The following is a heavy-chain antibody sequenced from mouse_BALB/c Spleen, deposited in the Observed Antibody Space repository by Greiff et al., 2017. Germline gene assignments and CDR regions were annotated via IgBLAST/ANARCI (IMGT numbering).Heavy chain of an antibody. V-gene: IGHV1-54*03. CDR1: GYAFTNYL. J-gene: IGHJ2*01. CDR2: INPGSGGT. CDR3: ARSYGPYFDY. D-gene: IGHD1-2*01. Sequence: QVQLQQSGAELVRPGTSVKVSCKASGYAFTNYLIEWVKQRPGQGLEWIGVINPGSGGTNYNEKFKGKATLTADKSSSTAYMQLSSLTSDDSAVYFCARSYGPYFDYWGQGTTLTVSS.